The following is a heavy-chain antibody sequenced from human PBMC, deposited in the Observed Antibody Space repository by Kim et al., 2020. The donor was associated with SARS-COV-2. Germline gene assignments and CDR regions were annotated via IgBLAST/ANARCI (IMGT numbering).Heavy chain of an antibody. V-gene: IGHV3-23*01. Sequence: GGSLRLSCAASGFTFSSYAMSWVRQAPGKGLEWVSAISGSGGSTYYADSVKGRFTISRDNSKNTLYLQMNSLRAEYTAVYYCAKEQQQLVDYYYYGMDVWGQGTTVTVSS. D-gene: IGHD6-13*01. CDR3: AKEQQQLVDYYYYGMDV. CDR2: ISGSGGST. CDR1: GFTFSSYA. J-gene: IGHJ6*02.